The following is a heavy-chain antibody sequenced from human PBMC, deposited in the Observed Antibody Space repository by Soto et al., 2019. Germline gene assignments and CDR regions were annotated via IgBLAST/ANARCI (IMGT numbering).Heavy chain of an antibody. CDR2: ISPNSGRP. D-gene: IGHD3-3*01. CDR3: VRQYYDFWTDYPDFDY. Sequence: ASVKGSCKSSGYTFTKYDISWGRQAPGQGLEWLGLISPNSGRPSYAQKFEGRVTMTTDTSTTTAYLELRSLRSDDTAVYYCVRQYYDFWTDYPDFDYWGQGTLVTVSS. CDR1: GYTFTKYD. J-gene: IGHJ4*02. V-gene: IGHV1-18*04.